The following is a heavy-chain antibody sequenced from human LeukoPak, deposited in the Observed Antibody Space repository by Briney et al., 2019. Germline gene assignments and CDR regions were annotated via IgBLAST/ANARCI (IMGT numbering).Heavy chain of an antibody. CDR3: ARVGYSGYDGASFDY. D-gene: IGHD5-12*01. CDR1: GFTFSSYS. J-gene: IGHJ4*02. CDR2: ISSSSSYI. V-gene: IGHV3-21*01. Sequence: GGSLRLSCAASGFTFSSYSMNWVRQAPGKRLEWVSSISSSSSYIYYADSVKGRFTISRDNAKNSLYLQMNSLRAEDTAVYYCARVGYSGYDGASFDYWGQGTLVTVSS.